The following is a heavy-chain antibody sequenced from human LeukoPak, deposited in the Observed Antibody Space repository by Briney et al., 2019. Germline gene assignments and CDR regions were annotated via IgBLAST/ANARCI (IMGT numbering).Heavy chain of an antibody. V-gene: IGHV3-30*18. D-gene: IGHD3-22*01. CDR1: GFTFSTYG. J-gene: IGHJ4*02. CDR3: AKDLEETDYYDSSTYYRAHDY. Sequence: GGSLRLSCAVSGFTFSTYGMDWVRQAPGKGLEWVAVISSDGSNEYYADSVKGRFTISRDHSKNTLYLQMNSLRAEDTAVYYCAKDLEETDYYDSSTYYRAHDYWGQGTLVTVSS. CDR2: ISSDGSNE.